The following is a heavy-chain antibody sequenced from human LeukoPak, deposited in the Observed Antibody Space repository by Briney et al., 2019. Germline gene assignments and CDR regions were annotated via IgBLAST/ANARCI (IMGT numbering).Heavy chain of an antibody. V-gene: IGHV3-23*01. CDR3: ARDELQFDY. J-gene: IGHJ4*02. CDR2: ISGSGDST. D-gene: IGHD2-21*01. CDR1: GFTFSNYG. Sequence: GGSLRLSCAASGFTFSNYGMSWVRQAPGKGLEWVSAISGSGDSTYYADSVKGRFTITRDNSKNTLFLQMNSLRAEDTAVYYCARDELQFDYWGQGTLVTVSS.